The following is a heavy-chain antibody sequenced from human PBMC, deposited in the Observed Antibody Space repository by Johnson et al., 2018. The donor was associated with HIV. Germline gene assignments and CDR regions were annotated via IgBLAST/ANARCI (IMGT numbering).Heavy chain of an antibody. CDR3: ARDRDSIVGVPYAFDI. J-gene: IGHJ3*02. Sequence: VQLVESGGGVVQPGRSLILSCAASGFTFSSYAMHWVRQAPGKGLEWVANIKQDGSEKYYVDSVKGRFTISRDNAKNSLYLQMNSLRAEDTAVYYCARDRDSIVGVPYAFDIWGQGTMVTVSS. D-gene: IGHD1-26*01. CDR2: IKQDGSEK. V-gene: IGHV3-7*03. CDR1: GFTFSSYA.